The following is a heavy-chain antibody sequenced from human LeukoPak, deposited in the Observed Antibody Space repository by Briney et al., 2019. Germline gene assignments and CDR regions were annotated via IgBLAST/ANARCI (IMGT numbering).Heavy chain of an antibody. D-gene: IGHD2-15*01. V-gene: IGHV4-4*09. J-gene: IGHJ3*02. CDR3: ARLTWVVLVGPSIPGDAFDI. Sequence: PSETLSLTCTVSGGSISSYYWSWIRQPPGKGLEWIGYIYTSGSTNYNPSLKSRVTISVDTSKNQFSLKLSSVTAADTAVYYCARLTWVVLVGPSIPGDAFDIWGQGTMVTVSS. CDR2: IYTSGST. CDR1: GGSISSYY.